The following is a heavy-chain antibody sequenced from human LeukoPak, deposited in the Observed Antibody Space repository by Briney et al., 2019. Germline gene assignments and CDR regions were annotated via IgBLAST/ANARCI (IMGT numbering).Heavy chain of an antibody. CDR2: IYYSGST. CDR3: ARKQSSGYYLNWFDP. D-gene: IGHD3-22*01. Sequence: SETLSLTCTVSGGSISIGDYSWSWIRQPPGKGLEWIVYIYYSGSTYYNPSLKSRVTISVDTSKNQFSLKLSSVTAADTAVYYCARKQSSGYYLNWFDPWGQGTLVTVSS. J-gene: IGHJ5*02. CDR1: GGSISIGDYS. V-gene: IGHV4-30-4*01.